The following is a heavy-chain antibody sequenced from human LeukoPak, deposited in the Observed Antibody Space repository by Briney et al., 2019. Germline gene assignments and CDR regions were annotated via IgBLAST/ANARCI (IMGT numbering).Heavy chain of an antibody. Sequence: ASVKVSCKASGYTFTGYYIHWVRQAPGQGLEWMGWINPNSGGTNYAQKFQGRVTLTRDTSINTAYMELSRLRAEDTAVYYCARRAGAYSHPYDYWGQGTLVTVSS. V-gene: IGHV1-2*02. CDR1: GYTFTGYY. CDR3: ARRAGAYSHPYDY. CDR2: INPNSGGT. D-gene: IGHD4/OR15-4a*01. J-gene: IGHJ4*02.